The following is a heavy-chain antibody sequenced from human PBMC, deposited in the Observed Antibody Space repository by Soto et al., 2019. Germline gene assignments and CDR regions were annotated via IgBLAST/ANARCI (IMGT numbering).Heavy chain of an antibody. CDR3: ARSSTSANYFDY. J-gene: IGHJ4*02. D-gene: IGHD2-2*01. CDR1: GGSMSSYY. Sequence: SETLSLTCTVSGGSMSSYYWSWIRQPPGKGLEWIGYIYYSGSTNYNPSLKGRVTISVDTPKNQFSLKLSSVTAADTAVYYCARSSTSANYFDYWGQGTLVTVSS. CDR2: IYYSGST. V-gene: IGHV4-59*12.